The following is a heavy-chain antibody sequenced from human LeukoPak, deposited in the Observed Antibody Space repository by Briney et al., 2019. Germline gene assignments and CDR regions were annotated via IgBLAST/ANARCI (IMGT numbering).Heavy chain of an antibody. CDR2: IYSGGST. V-gene: IGHV3-53*01. J-gene: IGHJ4*01. D-gene: IGHD6-19*01. Sequence: GGSLRPSCAASGFTVSSNYMSWVRQAPGKGLEWVSVIYSGGSTYYADSVKGRFTISRDNSKNTLYLQMNSLRAEDTAGYYCARGYSSGWYGCPFDYWGHGTLVTVSS. CDR3: ARGYSSGWYGCPFDY. CDR1: GFTVSSNY.